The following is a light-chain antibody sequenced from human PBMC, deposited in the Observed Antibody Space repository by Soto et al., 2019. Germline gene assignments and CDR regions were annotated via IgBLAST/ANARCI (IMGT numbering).Light chain of an antibody. Sequence: EIVMTQSPVTLSVSPGERATLSCRASQSVSSNLAWYEQKPGQAPRLLIYDASTRATGIPARFSGSGSRTEFTLTISSLQSVDFAVYYCQQYDNWPGTFGQGTKLEIK. CDR2: DAS. J-gene: IGKJ2*01. CDR1: QSVSSN. V-gene: IGKV3-15*01. CDR3: QQYDNWPGT.